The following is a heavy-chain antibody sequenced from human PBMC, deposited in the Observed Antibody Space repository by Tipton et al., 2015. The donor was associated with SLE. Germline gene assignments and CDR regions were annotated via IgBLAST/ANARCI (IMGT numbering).Heavy chain of an antibody. CDR3: AQDMVATILGPFDY. V-gene: IGHV3-30*02. Sequence: SLRLSCAASGFTFSNYGMHWVRQAPGKGLEWVAVIRYDGSNKYYADSAKGRFTISRDNSKNTLYLQMNSLRAEDTAVYNCAQDMVATILGPFDYWGQGTLVTVSS. D-gene: IGHD5-12*01. CDR2: IRYDGSNK. J-gene: IGHJ4*02. CDR1: GFTFSNYG.